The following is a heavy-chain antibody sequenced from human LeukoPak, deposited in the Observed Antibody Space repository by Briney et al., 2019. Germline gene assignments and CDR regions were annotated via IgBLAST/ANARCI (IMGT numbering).Heavy chain of an antibody. D-gene: IGHD3-9*01. CDR3: VRDRRLISDILTGYYRTEYYYYMDV. V-gene: IGHV4-61*02. Sequence: SETLSLTCTVSGGSISSGSYYWTWIRQPAGKGLEWIGRIYTSGNTNYNPSLKSRVTISVDTSKNQFSLKLSSVTAADTAVYYCVRDRRLISDILTGYYRTEYYYYMDVWGKGTTVTISS. J-gene: IGHJ6*03. CDR2: IYTSGNT. CDR1: GGSISSGSYY.